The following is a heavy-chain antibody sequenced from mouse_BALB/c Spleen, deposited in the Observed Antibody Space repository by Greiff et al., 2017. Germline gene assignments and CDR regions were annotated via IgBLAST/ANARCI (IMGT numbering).Heavy chain of an antibody. CDR2: INPYNDGT. CDR1: GYTFTSYV. Sequence: EVQLQESGPELVKPGASVKMSCKASGYTFTSYVMHWVKQKPGQGLEWIGYINPYNDGTKYNEKFKGKATLTSDKSSSTAYMELSSLTSEDSAVYYCARGEDYYGAGFAYWGQGTLVTVSA. D-gene: IGHD1-1*01. J-gene: IGHJ3*01. CDR3: ARGEDYYGAGFAY. V-gene: IGHV1-14*01.